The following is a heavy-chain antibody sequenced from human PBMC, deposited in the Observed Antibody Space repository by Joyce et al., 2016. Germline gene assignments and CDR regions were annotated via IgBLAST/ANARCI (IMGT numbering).Heavy chain of an antibody. V-gene: IGHV4-59*11. CDR1: GGSISRHY. Sequence: QVQLQESGPRLVKTSETLSLTCTVSGGSISRHYWSWIRQPPGKGLEYIGYIYYTGFINYNFSLSSRVAISLETSKNQFSLDLRSVTTADTAVYYCARGGSGNYYDYWGQGILVIVSS. CDR2: IYYTGFI. J-gene: IGHJ4*02. CDR3: ARGGSGNYYDY. D-gene: IGHD3-10*01.